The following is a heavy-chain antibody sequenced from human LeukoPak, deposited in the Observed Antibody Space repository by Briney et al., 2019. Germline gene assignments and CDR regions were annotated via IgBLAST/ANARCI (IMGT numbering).Heavy chain of an antibody. CDR2: INHDGSEK. Sequence: GGSLRLSCAASGFSPSDYWMSWVRQAPGEGVEWVAHINHDGSEKHYVDSVKGRFTISRDNAMNSLSLQMTSLRDVDTALYYCGRRGSLSDYWGQGSLVSVSS. V-gene: IGHV3-7*01. D-gene: IGHD3-10*01. CDR1: GFSPSDYW. CDR3: GRRGSLSDY. J-gene: IGHJ4*02.